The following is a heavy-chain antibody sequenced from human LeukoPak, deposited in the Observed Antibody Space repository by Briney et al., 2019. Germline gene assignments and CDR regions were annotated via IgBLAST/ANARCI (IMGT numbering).Heavy chain of an antibody. CDR1: GFTLSSYS. CDR2: ISSSSSYR. CDR3: AKSRIQGLDP. Sequence: GGSLRLSCAASGFTLSSYSMDWVRQAPGKGLEWVSSISSSSSYRYYADSVKGRFTISRDNAKNSLYLQMNSLRAEDTAVYYCAKSRIQGLDPWGQGTLVTVSS. V-gene: IGHV3-21*01. J-gene: IGHJ5*02. D-gene: IGHD5-18*01.